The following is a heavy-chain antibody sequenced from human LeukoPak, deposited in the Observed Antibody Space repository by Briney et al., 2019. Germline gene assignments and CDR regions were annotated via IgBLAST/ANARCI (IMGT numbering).Heavy chain of an antibody. V-gene: IGHV3-33*01. D-gene: IGHD3-22*01. CDR2: IWYDGSNQ. J-gene: IGHJ4*02. CDR3: ARDRWYDGSGYIAAFDY. Sequence: GRSLRLSCEASGFTFSRFGMHWVRQAPGKGLEWVAVIWYDGSNQDYAGSVKGRFTISRDNSKNTLYLQVSSLRAEDTAVYYCARDRWYDGSGYIAAFDYWGQGTLVTVS. CDR1: GFTFSRFG.